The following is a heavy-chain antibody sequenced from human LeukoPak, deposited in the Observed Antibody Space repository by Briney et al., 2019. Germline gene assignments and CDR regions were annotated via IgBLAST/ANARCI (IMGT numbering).Heavy chain of an antibody. D-gene: IGHD3-22*01. CDR2: IYHSGST. J-gene: IGHJ4*02. CDR3: ARAQFLYYYDSSGYPGPSATYFDY. Sequence: PSETLSLTCAVSGGSISSGGYSWSWIRQPPGKGLEWIGYIYHSGSTYYNPSLKSRVTISVGTSKNQFSLKLSSVTAADTAVYYCARAQFLYYYDSSGYPGPSATYFDYWGQGTLITVSS. V-gene: IGHV4-30-2*01. CDR1: GGSISSGGYS.